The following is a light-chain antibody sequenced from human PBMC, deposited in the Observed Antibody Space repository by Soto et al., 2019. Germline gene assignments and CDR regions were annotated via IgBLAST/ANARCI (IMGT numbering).Light chain of an antibody. CDR1: QSVSSN. Sequence: IMLTQPPATLSLYHRERATLYCRASQSVSSNLAWYQQKPGQAPRLLIYGVSTRATDIPARFSGSGSGTEFTLTISSLQSEDFAVYHCQQYNNWPPTWTFGQGTNVDIK. V-gene: IGKV3-15*01. CDR2: GVS. J-gene: IGKJ1*01. CDR3: QQYNNWPPTWT.